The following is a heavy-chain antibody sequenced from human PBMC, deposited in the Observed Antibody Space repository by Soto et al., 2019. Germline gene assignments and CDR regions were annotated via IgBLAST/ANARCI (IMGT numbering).Heavy chain of an antibody. V-gene: IGHV4-59*08. Sequence: QVQLQESGPGLLKPSETLSLTCTVSGGSISSYYWSWIRQPPGKGLEWIGYIYYSGSTNYNPSLKSRVTISVDTSKNQFSLKLSSVTAADTAVYYCARRRYCSGGSCSLDDAFDIWGQGTMVTVSS. CDR3: ARRRYCSGGSCSLDDAFDI. J-gene: IGHJ3*02. CDR2: IYYSGST. D-gene: IGHD2-15*01. CDR1: GGSISSYY.